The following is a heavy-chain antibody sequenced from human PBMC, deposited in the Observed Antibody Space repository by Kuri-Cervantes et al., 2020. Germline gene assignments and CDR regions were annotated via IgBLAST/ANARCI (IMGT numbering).Heavy chain of an antibody. CDR1: GFTFSSYG. CDR3: ARDRAVYGNWYFDL. J-gene: IGHJ2*01. D-gene: IGHD2/OR15-2a*01. V-gene: IGHV3-33*01. Sequence: GESLKISCAASGFTFSSYGMHWVRQAPGKGLEWVAVIWYDGSNKYYADSVKGRLTISRDNSKNTLYLQMNSLRAEDTAVYYCARDRAVYGNWYFDLWGRGTLVTVSS. CDR2: IWYDGSNK.